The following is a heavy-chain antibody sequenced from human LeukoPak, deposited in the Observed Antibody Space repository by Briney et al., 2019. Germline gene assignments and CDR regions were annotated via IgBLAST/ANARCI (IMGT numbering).Heavy chain of an antibody. J-gene: IGHJ4*02. Sequence: SETLSLTCTVSGGSISSYYWSWIRQPPGKGLEWIGYIYYSGSTNYNPSLKSRVTISVDTSKNQFSPKLSSVTAADTAVYYCARGGRWLQDLDYWGQGTLVTVSS. CDR1: GGSISSYY. CDR3: ARGGRWLQDLDY. CDR2: IYYSGST. V-gene: IGHV4-59*01. D-gene: IGHD5-24*01.